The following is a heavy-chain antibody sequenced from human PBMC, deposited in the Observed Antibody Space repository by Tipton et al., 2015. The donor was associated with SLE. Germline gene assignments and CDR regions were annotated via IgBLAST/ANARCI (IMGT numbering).Heavy chain of an antibody. CDR3: ARRINNGYYYSSGWYFDL. CDR1: GGSISSYY. Sequence: TLSLTCTVSGGSISSYYWSWIRQPPGKGLEWIGYIYYSGSTNYNPSLKGRLTISVDTSKNQFSLKLSSVTAADTAVYYCARRINNGYYYSSGWYFDLWGRGTLVTVSS. D-gene: IGHD3-22*01. CDR2: IYYSGST. V-gene: IGHV4-59*08. J-gene: IGHJ2*01.